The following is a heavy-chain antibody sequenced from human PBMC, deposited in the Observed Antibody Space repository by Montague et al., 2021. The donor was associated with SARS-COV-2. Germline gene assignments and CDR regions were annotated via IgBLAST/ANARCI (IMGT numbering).Heavy chain of an antibody. D-gene: IGHD1-14*01. Sequence: SETLSLTCTVSGASIRTNYWSWIWQPPGKGLEWIGYIYHSGNTNYHPSLKSRVTISIDTSMNQFSLSLSSMTAADTAVYFCAGALLPHRTAIKTSFFGLDVWGQGTTVIVSS. CDR2: IYHSGNT. CDR3: AGALLPHRTAIKTSFFGLDV. CDR1: GASIRTNY. J-gene: IGHJ6*02. V-gene: IGHV4-59*01.